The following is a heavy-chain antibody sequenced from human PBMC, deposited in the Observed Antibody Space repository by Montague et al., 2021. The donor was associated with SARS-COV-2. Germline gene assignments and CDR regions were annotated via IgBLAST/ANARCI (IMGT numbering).Heavy chain of an antibody. CDR2: IHSSGST. D-gene: IGHD2-2*01. CDR3: VREGDCSGTTCYGWFDT. Sequence: SETRSLTCNVSGDSISGYYWSWIRQTPGKGLEWIGYIHSSGSTNYNPSLKSRLTISVDMSNNQFSLKLHSVTAADTAVYYCVREGDCSGTTCYGWFDTWGQGTLVSVSS. J-gene: IGHJ5*02. CDR1: GDSISGYY. V-gene: IGHV4-59*01.